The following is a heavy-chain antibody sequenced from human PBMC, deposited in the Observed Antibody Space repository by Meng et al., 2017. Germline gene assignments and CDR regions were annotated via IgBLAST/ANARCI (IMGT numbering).Heavy chain of an antibody. Sequence: SVKVSCKASGGTFSSYAISWVRQAPGQGREWMGGIIPIFGTANYAQKFQGRVTITADESTSTAYMELSSLRSEDTAVYYCARVSVVVPAASSSGYYYYGMDVWGQGTTVTVS. V-gene: IGHV1-69*13. CDR1: GGTFSSYA. CDR2: IIPIFGTA. J-gene: IGHJ6*02. D-gene: IGHD2-2*01. CDR3: ARVSVVVPAASSSGYYYYGMDV.